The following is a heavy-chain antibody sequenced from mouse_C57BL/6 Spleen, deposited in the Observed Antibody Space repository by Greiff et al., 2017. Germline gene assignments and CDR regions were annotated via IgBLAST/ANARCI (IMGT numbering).Heavy chain of an antibody. D-gene: IGHD3-2*02. CDR3: ARTAQAHWYFDV. CDR2: ISSGSSTI. CDR1: GFTFSDYG. Sequence: EVKLVESGGGLVKPGGSLKLSCAASGFTFSDYGMHWVRQAPEKGLEWVAYISSGSSTIYYADTVKGRFTISRDNAKNTLFLQRTSLRSEDTAMYYCARTAQAHWYFDVWGTGTTVTVSS. J-gene: IGHJ1*03. V-gene: IGHV5-17*01.